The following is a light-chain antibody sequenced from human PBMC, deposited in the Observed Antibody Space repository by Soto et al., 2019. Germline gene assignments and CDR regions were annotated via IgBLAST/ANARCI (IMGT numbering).Light chain of an antibody. Sequence: QSLLTQPPSASGTPGQRVTISCSGGSSNIGGNTVNWYQQLPGAAPKLIIFSNSQRPSGVPDRFSGSKSGTSASLAIGGLQSEDEAEYYCSTWDDSLNGQLFGGGTKLTVL. CDR1: SSNIGGNT. V-gene: IGLV1-44*01. CDR3: STWDDSLNGQL. CDR2: SNS. J-gene: IGLJ2*01.